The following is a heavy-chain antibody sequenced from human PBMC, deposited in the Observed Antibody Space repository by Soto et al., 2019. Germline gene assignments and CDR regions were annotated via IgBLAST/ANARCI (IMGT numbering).Heavy chain of an antibody. D-gene: IGHD3-10*01. CDR2: SNAGNGNT. J-gene: IGHJ1*01. CDR3: ARGAAVFATQX. V-gene: IGHV1-3*02. CDR1: GYTFTSYA. Sequence: ASVKVSCNASGYTFTSYAMHWVRQAPGQRREWMGFSNAGNGNTKYSKELQGRVTITRDTSASTGYMELGSLRSEDMAVYYCARGAAVFATQXWGQGTLVTVSX.